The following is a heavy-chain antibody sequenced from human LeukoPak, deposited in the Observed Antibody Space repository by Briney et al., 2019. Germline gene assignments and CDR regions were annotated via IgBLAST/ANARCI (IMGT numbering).Heavy chain of an antibody. CDR3: ARGSLGTIAVAGTLDY. CDR2: ITADGGGT. J-gene: IGHJ4*02. CDR1: GFSFGSSV. V-gene: IGHV3-23*01. Sequence: GGSLRLSCAASGFSFGSSVMSWVRQAPGKGLEWVSAITADGGGTNHADPVKGRFTISRDNSKNTLYLQMNSLRAEDTAVYYCARGSLGTIAVAGTLDYWGQGILVTVSS. D-gene: IGHD6-19*01.